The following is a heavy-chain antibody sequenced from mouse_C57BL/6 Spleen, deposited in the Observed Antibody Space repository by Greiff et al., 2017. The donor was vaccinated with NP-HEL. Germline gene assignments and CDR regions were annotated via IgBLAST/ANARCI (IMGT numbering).Heavy chain of an antibody. Sequence: QVQLQQPGAELVRPGSSVKLSRKASGYTFTSYWMHWVKQRPIQGLEWIGNIDPSDSETHYNQKFKDKATLTVDKSSSTAYMQLSSLTSEDSAVYYCAREGDYGPFAYWGQGTLVTVSA. V-gene: IGHV1-52*01. CDR3: AREGDYGPFAY. CDR1: GYTFTSYW. J-gene: IGHJ3*01. D-gene: IGHD2-4*01. CDR2: IDPSDSET.